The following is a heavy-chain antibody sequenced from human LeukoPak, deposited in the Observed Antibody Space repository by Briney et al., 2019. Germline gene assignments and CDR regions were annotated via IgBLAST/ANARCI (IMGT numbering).Heavy chain of an antibody. J-gene: IGHJ6*03. D-gene: IGHD6-6*01. CDR1: GGTFSSYA. CDR2: IIPIFGTA. CDR3: ASGRSSSYYYYYMDV. V-gene: IGHV1-69*05. Sequence: SVTVSCKASGGTFSSYAISWVRQAPGQGLEWMGGIIPIFGTANYAQKFQGRVTITTDESTSTAYMELSSLRSEDTAVYYCASGRSSSYYYYYMDVWGKGTTVTVSS.